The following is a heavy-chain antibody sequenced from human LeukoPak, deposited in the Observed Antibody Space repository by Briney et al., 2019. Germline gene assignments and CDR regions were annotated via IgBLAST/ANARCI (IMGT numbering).Heavy chain of an antibody. CDR2: ISSSGSTI. CDR1: GFTFSDYY. D-gene: IGHD1-26*01. Sequence: GGSLRLSCAASGFTFSDYYMSWIRQAPGKGLEWVSYISSSGSTIYYADSEKGRFTISRDNAKNSLYLQMNSLRAEDTAVYYCARVGATSEYYFDAFDIWGQGTMVTVSS. CDR3: ARVGATSEYYFDAFDI. V-gene: IGHV3-11*04. J-gene: IGHJ3*02.